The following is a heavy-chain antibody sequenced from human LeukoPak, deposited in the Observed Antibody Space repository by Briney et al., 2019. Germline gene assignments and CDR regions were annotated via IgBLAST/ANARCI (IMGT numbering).Heavy chain of an antibody. CDR3: VKEGPLRRTDFDF. CDR1: GFTFSSCA. J-gene: IGHJ4*02. V-gene: IGHV3-23*01. Sequence: GGSLRLSCSASGFTFSSCAMSWVRQTPGEGLEWVSGISGGGDETYYADSVKGRFTISRDNSKSTLYLQMNSLRAEDTAVYYCVKEGPLRRTDFDFWAQGTLVTVSS. CDR2: ISGGGDET.